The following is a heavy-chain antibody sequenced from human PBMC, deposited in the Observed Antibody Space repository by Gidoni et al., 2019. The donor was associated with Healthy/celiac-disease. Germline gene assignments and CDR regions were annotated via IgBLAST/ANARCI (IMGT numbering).Heavy chain of an antibody. CDR3: ARGHPNYSMVLSFDY. CDR2: ISYDGSNK. Sequence: QVQLVESGGGVVQPGRSLRLSCSASGFTFRRYAMHWVRQAPGKGLEWVAVISYDGSNKYYADSVKGRVTISRDNSKNTLYLQMNSLRAEDTAVYYWARGHPNYSMVLSFDYWGQGTLVTVSS. CDR1: GFTFRRYA. V-gene: IGHV3-30-3*01. J-gene: IGHJ4*02. D-gene: IGHD3-10*01.